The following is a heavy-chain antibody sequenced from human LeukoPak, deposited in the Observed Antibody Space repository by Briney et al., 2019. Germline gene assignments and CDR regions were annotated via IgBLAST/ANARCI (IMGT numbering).Heavy chain of an antibody. CDR2: ICWDGGST. D-gene: IGHD6-6*01. CDR3: AKDTSIAARPGAFDI. CDR1: GFTFDDYT. Sequence: RGSLRLSCAASGFTFDDYTMHWVRQAPGEGLEWVSLICWDGGSTYYADSVKGRFTISRDNSKNSLYLQMNSLRTEDTALYYCAKDTSIAARPGAFDIWGQGTMVTVSS. J-gene: IGHJ3*02. V-gene: IGHV3-43*01.